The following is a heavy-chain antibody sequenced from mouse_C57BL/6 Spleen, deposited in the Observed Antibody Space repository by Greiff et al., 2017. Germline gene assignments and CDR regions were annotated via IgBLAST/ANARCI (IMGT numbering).Heavy chain of an antibody. J-gene: IGHJ2*01. CDR1: GYTFTSYW. CDR3: ATFYGNYGY. V-gene: IGHV1-50*01. D-gene: IGHD2-1*01. CDR2: IDPSDSYT. Sequence: VQLQQSGAELVKPGASVKLSCKASGYTFTSYWMQWVKQRPGQGLEWIGEIDPSDSYTNYNQKFKGKATLTVDTSSSTAYMQLSSLTSEDSAVYYCATFYGNYGYWGQGTTLTVSS.